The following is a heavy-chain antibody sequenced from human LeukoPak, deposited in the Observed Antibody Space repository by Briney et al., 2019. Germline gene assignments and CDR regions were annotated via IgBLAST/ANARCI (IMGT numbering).Heavy chain of an antibody. D-gene: IGHD3-10*01. J-gene: IGHJ6*02. CDR2: IGTAGDT. Sequence: GGSLRLSCAASGFTFSSYDMHWVRQATGKGLEWVSAIGTAGDTYYPGSVKGRFTISRENAKNSLYLQMNSLRAGDTAVYYCARTMVRGACGYYYYGMDVWGQGTTVTVSS. V-gene: IGHV3-13*01. CDR3: ARTMVRGACGYYYYGMDV. CDR1: GFTFSSYD.